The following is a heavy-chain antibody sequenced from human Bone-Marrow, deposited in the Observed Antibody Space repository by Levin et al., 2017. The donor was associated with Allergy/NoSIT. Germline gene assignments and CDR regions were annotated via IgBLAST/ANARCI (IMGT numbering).Heavy chain of an antibody. Sequence: GASVKVSCEASGGTFSSYGISWVRQAPGQGLEWMGGIITIYGTRNYAQKFQGRVTITADDSSSTAFMELSSLRSEDTAVYYCARDGRRRRAADRNGHYSYMDIWGKGTTVTVSS. CDR1: GGTFSSYG. D-gene: IGHD2-15*01. CDR2: IITIYGTR. CDR3: ARDGRRRRAADRNGHYSYMDI. V-gene: IGHV1-69*13. J-gene: IGHJ6*03.